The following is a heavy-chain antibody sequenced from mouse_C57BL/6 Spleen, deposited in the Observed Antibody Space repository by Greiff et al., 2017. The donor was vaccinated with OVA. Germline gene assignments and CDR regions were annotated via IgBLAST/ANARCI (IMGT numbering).Heavy chain of an antibody. D-gene: IGHD2-10*01. CDR3: ASLLPLMDY. V-gene: IGHV1-52*01. CDR2: IDPSDRET. CDR1: GYTFTSYW. Sequence: QVQLQQPGAELVRPGSSVKLSCKASGYTFTSYWMHWVKQRPIQGLEWIGNIDPSDRETHYNQKFKDKATLTVDKSSSTAYMQLSSLTSEDSAVYYCASLLPLMDYWGQGTSVTVSS. J-gene: IGHJ4*01.